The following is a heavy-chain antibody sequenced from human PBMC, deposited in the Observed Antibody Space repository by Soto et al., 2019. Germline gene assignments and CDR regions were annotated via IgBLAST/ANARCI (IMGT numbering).Heavy chain of an antibody. CDR1: GGTFRSYT. CDR2: IIPILGIA. V-gene: IGHV1-69*02. J-gene: IGHJ4*01. CDR3: ARQQEDRSSPYFVRVRSFDY. D-gene: IGHD3-22*01. Sequence: KVSCKACGGTFRSYTISWGGQAPGQGVEGMGRIIPILGIANYAQKFQGRVTITADKSTSTAYMELSSLRSEDTAVYYCARQQEDRSSPYFVRVRSFDYWG.